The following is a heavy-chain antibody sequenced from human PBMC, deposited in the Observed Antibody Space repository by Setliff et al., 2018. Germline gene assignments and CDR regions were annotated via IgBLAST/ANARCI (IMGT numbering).Heavy chain of an antibody. V-gene: IGHV1-69*05. CDR2: TIPMFGST. CDR1: GYIFNTFG. J-gene: IGHJ6*03. D-gene: IGHD5-18*01. CDR3: VREGVDTRSSTDYRYYMDV. Sequence: ASVKVSCKASGYIFNTFGISWVRRAPGQGLEWIGGTIPMFGSTSYAQKFQGRVTIITDESTTTAYMELSSLGSEDTAVYYCVREGVDTRSSTDYRYYMDVWGKGTTVTVSS.